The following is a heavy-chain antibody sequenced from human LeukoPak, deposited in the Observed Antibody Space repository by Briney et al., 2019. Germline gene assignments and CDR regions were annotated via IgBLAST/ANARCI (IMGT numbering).Heavy chain of an antibody. D-gene: IGHD2-15*01. CDR3: ATGGYCSGGSCYSSFDY. V-gene: IGHV5-51*01. Sequence: GESLKISCKGSGYSFNTYWIGWVRQMPGKGLEWMGIIYPGDSDTRYSPSFEGQVTISADKSISTAYLQWSSLKASDTAMYYCATGGYCSGGSCYSSFDYWGQGTLVTVSS. J-gene: IGHJ4*02. CDR2: IYPGDSDT. CDR1: GYSFNTYW.